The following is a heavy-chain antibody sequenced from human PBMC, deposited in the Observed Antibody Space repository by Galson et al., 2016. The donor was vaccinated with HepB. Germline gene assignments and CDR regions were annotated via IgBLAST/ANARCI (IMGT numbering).Heavy chain of an antibody. V-gene: IGHV6-1*01. J-gene: IGHJ2*01. D-gene: IGHD7-27*01. CDR2: TFYRSNWQN. Sequence: CAISGDSVSSNSAGWNWIRQSPSRGLEWLGRTFYRSNWQNDYAESVKSRISINPDTSKNQFSLQLNSVTPEDTAVYYCARSYLLGRGFGWWGRGTLVIVSS. CDR1: GDSVSSNSAG. CDR3: ARSYLLGRGFGW.